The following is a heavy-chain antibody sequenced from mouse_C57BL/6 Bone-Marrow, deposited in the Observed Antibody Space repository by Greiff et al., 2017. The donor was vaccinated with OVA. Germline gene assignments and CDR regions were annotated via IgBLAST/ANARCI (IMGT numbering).Heavy chain of an antibody. CDR1: GYSITSGYY. V-gene: IGHV3-6*01. CDR2: ISYDGSN. J-gene: IGHJ2*01. D-gene: IGHD1-1*01. CDR3: APNYFGSSHFDY. Sequence: EVKVEESGPGLVKPSQSLSLTCSVTGYSITSGYYWNWIRQFPGNKLEWMGYISYDGSNNYNPSLKNRISITRDTSKNQFFLKLNSVTTEDTATYYCAPNYFGSSHFDYWGQGTTLTVSS.